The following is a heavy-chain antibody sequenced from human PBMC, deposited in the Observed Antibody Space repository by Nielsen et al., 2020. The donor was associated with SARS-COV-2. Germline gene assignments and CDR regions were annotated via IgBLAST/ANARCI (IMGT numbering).Heavy chain of an antibody. D-gene: IGHD2-2*01. CDR3: ARSSESDIVVVPAANNWFDP. V-gene: IGHV3-64*01. CDR2: ISSNGGST. Sequence: GESLKIPCAASGFTFSSYAMHWVRQAPGKGLEYVSAISSNGGSTYYANSVKGRFTISRDNSKNTLYLQMGSLRAEDMAVYYCARSSESDIVVVPAANNWFDPWGQGTLVTVSS. J-gene: IGHJ5*02. CDR1: GFTFSSYA.